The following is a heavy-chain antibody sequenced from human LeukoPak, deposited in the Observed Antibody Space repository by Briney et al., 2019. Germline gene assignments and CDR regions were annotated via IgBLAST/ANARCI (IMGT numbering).Heavy chain of an antibody. D-gene: IGHD3-9*01. V-gene: IGHV3-21*01. J-gene: IGHJ4*02. CDR2: ISSSSSSYI. CDR3: AREVGYYDILTGKIDY. Sequence: PGGSLRLSCAASGFTFSSYSMNWVRQAPGKGLEWVSSISSSSSSYIYYADSVKGRFTISRDNAKNSLYLQMNSLRAEDTAVYYCAREVGYYDILTGKIDYWGQGTLVTVSS. CDR1: GFTFSSYS.